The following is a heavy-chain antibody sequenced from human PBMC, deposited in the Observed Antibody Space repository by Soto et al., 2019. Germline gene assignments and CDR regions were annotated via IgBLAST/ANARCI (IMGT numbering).Heavy chain of an antibody. D-gene: IGHD6-13*01. J-gene: IGHJ6*02. CDR1: GGTIRSGGYY. CDR2: IYYSGST. Sequence: PSETLPLTYSVSGGTIRSGGYYWSWIRQHPGKGLEWIGYIYYSGSTYYNPSLKSRVTISVDTSKNQFSLKLSSVTAADTAVYYCARVWIAAGSPYYYSGMAGWGQETTITLAS. V-gene: IGHV4-31*03. CDR3: ARVWIAAGSPYYYSGMAG.